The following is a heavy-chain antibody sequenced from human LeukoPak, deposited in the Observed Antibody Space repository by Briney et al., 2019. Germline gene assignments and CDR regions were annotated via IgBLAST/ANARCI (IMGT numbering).Heavy chain of an antibody. V-gene: IGHV1-2*02. D-gene: IGHD3-10*01. Sequence: ASVKVSCKASGYTFTGYYMHWVRQAPGQGLEWMGWINPNSGGTNYAQKFQGRVTMTRDTSISTAYMELSRLRSDDTAVYYCARDREFGEPYFDYWGQGTPVTVSS. CDR3: ARDREFGEPYFDY. CDR2: INPNSGGT. J-gene: IGHJ4*02. CDR1: GYTFTGYY.